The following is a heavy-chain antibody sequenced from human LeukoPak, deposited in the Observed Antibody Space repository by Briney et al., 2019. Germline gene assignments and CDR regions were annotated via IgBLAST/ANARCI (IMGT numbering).Heavy chain of an antibody. V-gene: IGHV4-4*07. J-gene: IGHJ6*02. CDR1: GGSISSYY. Sequence: SETLSLTCTVSGGSISSYYWSWIRQPAGKGLEWIGRIYTSGSTNYNPSLKGRVTISVDTSKNQFSLKLSSVTAADTAVYYCARVDFWTYYYGMDVWGQGTTVTVSS. CDR2: IYTSGST. CDR3: ARVDFWTYYYGMDV. D-gene: IGHD3-3*01.